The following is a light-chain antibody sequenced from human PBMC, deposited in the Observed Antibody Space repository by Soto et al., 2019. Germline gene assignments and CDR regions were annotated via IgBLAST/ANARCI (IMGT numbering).Light chain of an antibody. CDR2: KAS. J-gene: IGKJ1*01. Sequence: EIKVYKSAPTLSATVGDRVTNTCRASQTISTWLAWYQQKPGKAPKLLIYKASKLENGVPSRFSGSGSGTEFTLTISSLQPDDFATYYCKHYNSYSEAFGQGSNVDI. CDR3: KHYNSYSEA. V-gene: IGKV1-5*03. CDR1: QTISTW.